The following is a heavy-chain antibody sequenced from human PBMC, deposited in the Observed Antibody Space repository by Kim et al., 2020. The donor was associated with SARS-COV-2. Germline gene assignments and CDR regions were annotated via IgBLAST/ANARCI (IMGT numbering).Heavy chain of an antibody. J-gene: IGHJ6*02. CDR3: VRQIQGIIITYYYYGMDV. D-gene: IGHD3-10*01. V-gene: IGHV4-39*01. CDR1: DGSISDSAYY. CDR2: VYHTGST. Sequence: SDTLSLTCTFSDGSISDSAYYWGWIRQSPGKGLEWIASVYHTGSTFYNPPLKSRVAISVDTSANKFSLRLRSVTAADTAVYYCVRQIQGIIITYYYYGMDVWGRGTTVTVSS.